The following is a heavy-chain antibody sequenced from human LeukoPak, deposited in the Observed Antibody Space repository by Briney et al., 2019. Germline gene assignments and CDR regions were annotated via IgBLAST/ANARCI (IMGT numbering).Heavy chain of an antibody. D-gene: IGHD3-10*01. CDR2: SYYNGNT. CDR1: GGSITNYY. J-gene: IGHJ4*02. CDR3: ARFAYYYGSGLFGY. Sequence: SETLSLTCTVSGGSITNYYWSWIRQPPGKGLEWIGFSYYNGNTNYNPSLKSRVTISVDMSKNQFSLSLRSVTAADTAVYYCARFAYYYGSGLFGYWGQGTLVTVSS. V-gene: IGHV4-59*01.